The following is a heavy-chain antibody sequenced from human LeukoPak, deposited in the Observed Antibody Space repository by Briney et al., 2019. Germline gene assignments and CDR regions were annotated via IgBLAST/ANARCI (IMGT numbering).Heavy chain of an antibody. V-gene: IGHV3-74*01. CDR2: INSDGSST. CDR1: GLTFSSSW. J-gene: IGHJ4*02. Sequence: PGGSLGLSLAASGLTFSSSWVHWVPQAPGKGLVWVSRINSDGSSTNYADSVKGRFTISRDNAKNTLYLQMDSLRAEDTAVYYCAGHGINGYWGQGTLVTVSS. CDR3: AGHGINGY. D-gene: IGHD2-8*01.